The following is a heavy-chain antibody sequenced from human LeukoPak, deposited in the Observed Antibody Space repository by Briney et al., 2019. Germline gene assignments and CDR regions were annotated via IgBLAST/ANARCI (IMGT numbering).Heavy chain of an antibody. CDR3: AKDLSGDSPFFDY. D-gene: IGHD6-13*01. Sequence: GGSLRLSCAASGFTVSSNYMSWVRQAPGKGLEWVSVIYSGGSTYYADSVKGRFTISRDNSKNTLYLQMNSLRAEDTAVYYCAKDLSGDSPFFDYWGQGTLVTVSS. CDR2: IYSGGST. J-gene: IGHJ4*02. CDR1: GFTVSSNY. V-gene: IGHV3-66*01.